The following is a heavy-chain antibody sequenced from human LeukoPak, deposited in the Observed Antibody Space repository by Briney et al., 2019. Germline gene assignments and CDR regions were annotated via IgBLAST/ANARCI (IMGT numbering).Heavy chain of an antibody. V-gene: IGHV3-9*01. Sequence: GGSLRLSCAASGFTFDDYAMHWVRQAPGKGLEWVSGISWNSGSIGYADSVKGRFTISRDNAKNSLYLQMNSLRAEDTAVYYCARGLYYYDKSDVWGKGTTVTVSS. CDR1: GFTFDDYA. D-gene: IGHD3-22*01. J-gene: IGHJ6*04. CDR2: ISWNSGSI. CDR3: ARGLYYYDKSDV.